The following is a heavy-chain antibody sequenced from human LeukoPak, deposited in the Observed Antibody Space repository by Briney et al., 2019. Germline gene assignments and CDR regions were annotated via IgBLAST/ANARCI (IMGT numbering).Heavy chain of an antibody. V-gene: IGHV4-38-2*02. CDR2: IYHSGST. J-gene: IGHJ4*02. CDR1: GYSISSGYY. Sequence: SETLSLNCTVSGYSISSGYYWGWIRQPPGKGLEWIGSIYHSGSTYYNPSLKSRVTISVDTSKNQFSLKLSSVTAADTAVYYCAGDQANWATEGEFGFDYWGQGTLVTVSS. CDR3: AGDQANWATEGEFGFDY. D-gene: IGHD7-27*01.